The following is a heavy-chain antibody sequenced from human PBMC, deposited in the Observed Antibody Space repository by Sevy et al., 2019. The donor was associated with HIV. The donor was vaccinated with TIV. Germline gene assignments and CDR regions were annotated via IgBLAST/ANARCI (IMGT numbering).Heavy chain of an antibody. J-gene: IGHJ4*02. V-gene: IGHV3-7*01. CDR3: VREGLGGFSYSFDC. D-gene: IGHD3-16*01. Sequence: GGSLRLSCAASGFSFSTYWMTWVRQAPGKGLEWVATMNQDGTERDYVDSVKGRFTISRDNTKTSLFLQMNSLSAEDTVVYYCVREGLGGFSYSFDCWGQGTLVTVSS. CDR2: MNQDGTER. CDR1: GFSFSTYW.